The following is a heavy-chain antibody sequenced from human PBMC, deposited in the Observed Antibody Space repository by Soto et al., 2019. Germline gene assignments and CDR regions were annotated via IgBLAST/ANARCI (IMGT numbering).Heavy chain of an antibody. J-gene: IGHJ4*02. CDR3: ARDEGYSDSSGYYDY. CDR1: GYTFTNYA. CDR2: INAGNGNT. V-gene: IGHV1-3*01. D-gene: IGHD3-22*01. Sequence: ASVKVSCKASGYTFTNYAIHWVRQAPGQRLEWMGWINAGNGNTRYSQKFQGRVTITRDTSASTAYMELSSLRSEDMALYYCARDEGYSDSSGYYDYWGQGTLVTVSS.